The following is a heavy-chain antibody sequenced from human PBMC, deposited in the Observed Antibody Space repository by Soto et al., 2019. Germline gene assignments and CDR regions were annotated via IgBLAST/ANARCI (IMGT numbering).Heavy chain of an antibody. CDR3: ARRGMSKIGFET. D-gene: IGHD3-10*01. J-gene: IGHJ3*02. CDR2: FNPSGDAT. Sequence: QVQLVQSGAEVKKPGTSVKVSCKASGYIFSNYYMHWVRQAPGQGLEWMGVFNPSGDATHYAQSFQGRVSVTMDTSTSTIYIELSTLTSEDTAVYYCARRGMSKIGFETWGQATMVTVSS. V-gene: IGHV1-46*01. CDR1: GYIFSNYY.